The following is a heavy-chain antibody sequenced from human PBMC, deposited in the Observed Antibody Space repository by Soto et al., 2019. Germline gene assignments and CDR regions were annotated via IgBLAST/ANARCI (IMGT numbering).Heavy chain of an antibody. J-gene: IGHJ4*02. V-gene: IGHV1-3*01. Sequence: GASVKVSCKASGYTFTIYAMRWVRQAPGQRLEWMGWINAGNGNTKYSQKFQGRVTITRDTSASTAYMELSSLRSEDTAVYYCARGITLPTPLDYWGQGTLVTVSS. CDR2: INAGNGNT. D-gene: IGHD1-20*01. CDR1: GYTFTIYA. CDR3: ARGITLPTPLDY.